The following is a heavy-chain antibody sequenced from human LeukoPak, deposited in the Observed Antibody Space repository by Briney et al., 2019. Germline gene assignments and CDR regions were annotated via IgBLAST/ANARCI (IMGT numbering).Heavy chain of an antibody. V-gene: IGHV4-59*11. D-gene: IGHD2-2*02. Sequence: PSETLSLTCTVSGGSISSHYWSWIRQPPGKGLEWIGYIYYSGSTNYNPSLKSRVTISVVTSKNQFSLKLSSVTAADTTVYYCARVPAAIGWFDPWGQGTLVTVSS. J-gene: IGHJ5*02. CDR3: ARVPAAIGWFDP. CDR1: GGSISSHY. CDR2: IYYSGST.